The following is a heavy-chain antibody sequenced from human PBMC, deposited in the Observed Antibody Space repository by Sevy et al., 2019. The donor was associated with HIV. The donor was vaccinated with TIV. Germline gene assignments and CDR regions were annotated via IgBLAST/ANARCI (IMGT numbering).Heavy chain of an antibody. Sequence: SETLSLTCTVSGGSISSYYWSWIRQPPGKGLEWIGYIYYSGGTNYNPSLKSRVTISVDTSKNQFSLKLSSVTAADTAVYYCARVGIAAAGPYFDYWGQGTLVTVSS. J-gene: IGHJ4*02. V-gene: IGHV4-59*01. CDR1: GGSISSYY. CDR2: IYYSGGT. CDR3: ARVGIAAAGPYFDY. D-gene: IGHD6-13*01.